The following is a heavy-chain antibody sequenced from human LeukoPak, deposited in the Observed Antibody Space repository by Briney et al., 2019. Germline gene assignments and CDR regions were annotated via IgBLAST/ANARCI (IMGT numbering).Heavy chain of an antibody. D-gene: IGHD3-10*01. CDR1: GYTFTSYY. CDR3: TRDQNFYGSGGGFDP. V-gene: IGHV1-46*01. J-gene: IGHJ5*02. Sequence: GASVKVSCKASGYTFTSYYMHWVRQAPGQGLEWMGIINPSGGSTSYAQKFQGRVTMTRDTSTSTVYMGLSSLRSEDTAIYYCTRDQNFYGSGGGFDPWGQGTLVTVSS. CDR2: INPSGGST.